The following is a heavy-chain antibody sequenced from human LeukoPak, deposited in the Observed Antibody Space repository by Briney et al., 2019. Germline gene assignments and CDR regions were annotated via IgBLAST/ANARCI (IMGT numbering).Heavy chain of an antibody. D-gene: IGHD2-2*01. CDR1: GGSVSSSSYY. V-gene: IGHV4-39*01. CDR3: ARHEVGYCSSPSCYGGNWLDP. Sequence: SETLSLTCTVSGGSVSSSSYYWGWIRQPLGKGLEWIGSVYFGGTTYYNPSLKSRVTISVDTSKNQFSLKLNSVTAADTAVYHCARHEVGYCSSPSCYGGNWLDPWGQGTLVTVSS. CDR2: VYFGGTT. J-gene: IGHJ5*02.